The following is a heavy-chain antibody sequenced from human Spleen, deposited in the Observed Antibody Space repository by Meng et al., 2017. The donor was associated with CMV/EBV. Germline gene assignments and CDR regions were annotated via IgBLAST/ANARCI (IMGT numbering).Heavy chain of an antibody. CDR3: ARILYGGNPPFDY. V-gene: IGHV1-46*01. CDR1: GYTFTSYY. Sequence: ASVKVSCKATGYTFTSYYMQWVRQAPGQGLEWMGIINPSGGSTTYARKFQGRVTMTRDTSTSTVYKELSSLRSEDTAVYFCARILYGGNPPFDYWGQGTLVTVSS. D-gene: IGHD4-23*01. J-gene: IGHJ4*02. CDR2: INPSGGST.